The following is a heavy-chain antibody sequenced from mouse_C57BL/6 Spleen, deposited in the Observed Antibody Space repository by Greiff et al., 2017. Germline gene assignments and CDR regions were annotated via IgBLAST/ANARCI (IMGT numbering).Heavy chain of an antibody. CDR2: IDPSDSYP. Sequence: QVQLQQPGAELVMPGASVKLSCKASGYTFTSYWMHWVQQRPGQGLAWIGEIDPSDSYPNYNQKFKGKSTLTVDKSSSTAYMQLSSLTSEDSAVYYCARWTTTVVATRYFDVWGTGTTVTGSS. V-gene: IGHV1-69*01. J-gene: IGHJ1*03. D-gene: IGHD1-1*01. CDR1: GYTFTSYW. CDR3: ARWTTTVVATRYFDV.